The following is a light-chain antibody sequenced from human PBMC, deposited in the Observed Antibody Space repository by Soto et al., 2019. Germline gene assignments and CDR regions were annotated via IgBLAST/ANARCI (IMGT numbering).Light chain of an antibody. J-gene: IGKJ4*01. Sequence: EIVLTQSPGTLSLSPGERATLSCRASQSVSSSYLAWYQQKPGQAPRLLIYAASSRATGIPDRLRGSGSGIDFTLTISRLEPEDVAVYYCQQYGSSPLTFGVGTKGEIK. CDR2: AAS. CDR1: QSVSSSY. V-gene: IGKV3-20*01. CDR3: QQYGSSPLT.